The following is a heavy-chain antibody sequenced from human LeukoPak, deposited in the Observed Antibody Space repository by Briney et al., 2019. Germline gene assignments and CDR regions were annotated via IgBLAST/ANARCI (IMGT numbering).Heavy chain of an antibody. V-gene: IGHV3-23*01. CDR2: ISGSGDST. Sequence: QPGASLRLSCAASGFTFSSYAMRWVRQAPGKGLEWVSSISGSGDSTYNADSVKGRFTIPRDKSKNTRYLQMNSLRAEDTAVYYCAKDGGQEVDYWGQGTLVTVSS. CDR3: AKDGGQEVDY. D-gene: IGHD3-16*01. J-gene: IGHJ4*02. CDR1: GFTFSSYA.